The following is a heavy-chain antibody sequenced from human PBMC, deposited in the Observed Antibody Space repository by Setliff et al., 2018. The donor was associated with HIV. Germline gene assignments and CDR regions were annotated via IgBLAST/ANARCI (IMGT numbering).Heavy chain of an antibody. D-gene: IGHD2-15*01. V-gene: IGHV3-9*01. CDR2: ISWNSGSI. CDR1: GFTFDDYA. Sequence: PGGSLRLSCAASGFTFDDYAMHWVRQAPGKGLEWVSGISWNSGSIGYADSVKGRFTISRDNAKNSLYLQMSSLRSEDTAVYYCARGVNTAKVEDFWGQGTLVTVSS. CDR3: ARGVNTAKVEDF. J-gene: IGHJ4*02.